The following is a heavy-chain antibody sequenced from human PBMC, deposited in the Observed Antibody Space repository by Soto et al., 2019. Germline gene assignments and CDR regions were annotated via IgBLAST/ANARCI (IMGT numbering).Heavy chain of an antibody. J-gene: IGHJ6*02. CDR3: AGDIVVVVAASNYYYGMDV. CDR1: GGSISSSNYY. V-gene: IGHV4-39*02. D-gene: IGHD2-15*01. CDR2: IYYSGSP. Sequence: LSLTCTVSGGSISSSNYYWGWIRQPPGKGLEWIGSIYYSGSPYYNPSLNSRVTISVDTSKNQFSLKLSSVTAADTAVYYCAGDIVVVVAASNYYYGMDVWGQGTTVTVSS.